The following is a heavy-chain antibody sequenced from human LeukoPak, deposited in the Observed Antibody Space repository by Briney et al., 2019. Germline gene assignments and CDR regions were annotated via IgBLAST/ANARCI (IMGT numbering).Heavy chain of an antibody. D-gene: IGHD3-10*01. Sequence: PGGSLRLSCAASGFTFSSYSMNWVRPAPGKGLERVSSISSSSSYIHYAHSVKGRFTLSRDNAKNSLYLQMNSLRAEDTSVYYCARGAYGFDYYYYMDVWGKGTTVTVSS. CDR2: ISSSSSYI. J-gene: IGHJ6*03. V-gene: IGHV3-21*01. CDR1: GFTFSSYS. CDR3: ARGAYGFDYYYYMDV.